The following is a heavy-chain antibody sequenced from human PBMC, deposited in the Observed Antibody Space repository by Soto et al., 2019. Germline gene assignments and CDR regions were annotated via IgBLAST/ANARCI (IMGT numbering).Heavy chain of an antibody. D-gene: IGHD2-15*01. CDR2: IHWNDDN. CDR3: THRLVGSGQGY. J-gene: IGHJ4*02. V-gene: IGHV2-5*01. CDR1: WFSLTTGRVG. Sequence: QITLEEAGPTLVKPTQTLTLTCTFSWFSLTTGRVGVGWIRQPPGKALEWLAVIHWNDDNHYSPSLKSRLTITKDTSKNQVVLTLTNMDPVDTATYYCTHRLVGSGQGYWGQGTLVTVSS.